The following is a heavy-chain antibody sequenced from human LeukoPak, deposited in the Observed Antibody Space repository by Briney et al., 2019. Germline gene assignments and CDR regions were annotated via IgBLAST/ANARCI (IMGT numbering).Heavy chain of an antibody. CDR1: GFTLTTHW. D-gene: IGHD1-20*01. CDR2: INGDGSRT. V-gene: IGHV3-74*01. CDR3: ARGDISGMRG. Sequence: GGSLRLSCEASGFTLTTHWMHWFRQAPGKGPVWISRINGDGSRTTHADFVKGRFTTSRDNAKNTLFLQMDNLRADDTAVYYCARGDISGMRGWGQGTLVTVSS. J-gene: IGHJ4*02.